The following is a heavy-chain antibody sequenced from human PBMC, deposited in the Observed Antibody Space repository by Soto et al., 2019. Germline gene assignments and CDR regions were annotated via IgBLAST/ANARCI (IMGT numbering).Heavy chain of an antibody. Sequence: EVQLVESGGGLVQPGGSLRLSCAASGFTLSGRSMYWVRQAPGKGLVWVSGIDNAGTDSTYADSVKGRFTSSRDNAKNMLYLHMNSLRVEYTAVYYCARGWFGPDVWGKGTTVTVSS. CDR1: GFTLSGRS. D-gene: IGHD3-10*01. CDR3: ARGWFGPDV. CDR2: IDNAGTDS. J-gene: IGHJ6*04. V-gene: IGHV3-74*01.